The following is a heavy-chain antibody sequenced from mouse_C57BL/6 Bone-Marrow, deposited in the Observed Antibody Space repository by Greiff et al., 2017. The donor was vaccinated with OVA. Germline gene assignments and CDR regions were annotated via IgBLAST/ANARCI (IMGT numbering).Heavy chain of an antibody. D-gene: IGHD1-1*01. J-gene: IGHJ1*03. CDR1: GFTFSSYT. V-gene: IGHV5-9*01. CDR2: ISGGGGNT. Sequence: EVMLVESGGGLVKPGGSLKLSCAASGFTFSSYTMSWVRQTPEKRLEWVATISGGGGNTYYPDSVKGRFTISRDNAKNTLYLQMSSLRSEDTALYYWARRYYGSSSYWYFDVWGTGTTVTVSS. CDR3: ARRYYGSSSYWYFDV.